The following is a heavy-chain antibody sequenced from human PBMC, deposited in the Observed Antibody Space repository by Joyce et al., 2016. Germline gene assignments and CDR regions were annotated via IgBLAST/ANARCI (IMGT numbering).Heavy chain of an antibody. CDR3: ARSSYTNGIFDY. D-gene: IGHD2-8*01. Sequence: EVQLVESGGGLVKPGGSWRLSCAASGFTFSSYSMSWVRQAAGKGLEWVSSLSSSSSYIKYTDSVKGRFTISRDNAKNSLYLQMNSLRVEDTAVYYCARSSYTNGIFDYWGQGTLVTVSS. CDR2: LSSSSSYI. J-gene: IGHJ4*02. V-gene: IGHV3-21*01. CDR1: GFTFSSYS.